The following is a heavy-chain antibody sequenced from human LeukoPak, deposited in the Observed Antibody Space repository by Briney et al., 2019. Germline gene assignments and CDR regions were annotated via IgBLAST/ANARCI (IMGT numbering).Heavy chain of an antibody. D-gene: IGHD4-17*01. CDR1: GFTFSSYA. CDR2: ISYDGSNK. V-gene: IGHV3-30*18. J-gene: IGHJ4*02. CDR3: AKQYGDYSYYFDY. Sequence: GGSLRLSCAASGFTFSSYAMHWVRQAPGKGLEWVAVISYDGSNKYYADSVKGRFTISRDNSKNTLYLQMNSLRAEDTAVYYCAKQYGDYSYYFDYWGQGTLVTVSS.